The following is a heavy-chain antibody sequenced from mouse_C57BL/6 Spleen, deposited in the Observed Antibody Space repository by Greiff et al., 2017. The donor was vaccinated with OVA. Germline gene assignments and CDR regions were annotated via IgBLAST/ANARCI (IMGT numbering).Heavy chain of an antibody. Sequence: QVQLQQPGAELVKPGASVTVSCKASGYTFTSYWMYWVQQRPGQGLEWIGRIHPSDSDTNYNQKFKRKATLTVDKSSSTAYMQLSSLTSEDSAVYYCAIGGAYYSNYSDYWGQGTTLTVSS. V-gene: IGHV1-74*01. D-gene: IGHD2-5*01. CDR3: AIGGAYYSNYSDY. CDR2: IHPSDSDT. J-gene: IGHJ2*01. CDR1: GYTFTSYW.